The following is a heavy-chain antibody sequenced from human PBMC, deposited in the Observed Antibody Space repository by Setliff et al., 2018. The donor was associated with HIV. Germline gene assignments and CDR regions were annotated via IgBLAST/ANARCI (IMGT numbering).Heavy chain of an antibody. V-gene: IGHV3-66*01. CDR3: ARVSIEVAGRYYHYYMDV. D-gene: IGHD6-19*01. J-gene: IGHJ6*03. Sequence: GESLKISCAASGFTVRIKYMSWVRQAPGKGLEWVSGIYSGGSTYYADSVKGRFTISRDNSKNTLYLQMNSLRAEDTAVYYCARVSIEVAGRYYHYYMDVWGRGTTVPVSS. CDR2: IYSGGST. CDR1: GFTVRIKY.